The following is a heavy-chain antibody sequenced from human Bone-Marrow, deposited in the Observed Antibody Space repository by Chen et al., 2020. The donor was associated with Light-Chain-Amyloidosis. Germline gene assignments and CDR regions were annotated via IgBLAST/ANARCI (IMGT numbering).Heavy chain of an antibody. Sequence: QVQLQESGPGLVRPSQTLSLTCTVSGFSISSAGYYWSWIRQHPGKGLEWIGHIFYSGSTYANPSLKSRVAISVDTSKNQFSLKVSSVTAADTAVYYCARADASYYYYGMDVWGQGTTVTVSS. CDR3: ARADASYYYYGMDV. V-gene: IGHV4-31*03. CDR1: GFSISSAGYY. J-gene: IGHJ6*02. CDR2: IFYSGST.